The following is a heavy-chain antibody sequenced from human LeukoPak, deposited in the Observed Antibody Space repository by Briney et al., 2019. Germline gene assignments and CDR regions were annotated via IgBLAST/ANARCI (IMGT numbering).Heavy chain of an antibody. V-gene: IGHV3-30*14. CDR1: GFTFSSYA. CDR2: ISYDGSNK. Sequence: GGYLRLSCAASGFTFSSYAMHWVRQAPGKGLEWVAVISYDGSNKYYADSVKGRFTISRDNSKNTLDLQMTGLRAEDTAVYYCARERGRGRDSPWFDYWGQGTLVTVSS. CDR3: ARERGRGRDSPWFDY. J-gene: IGHJ4*02. D-gene: IGHD1-26*01.